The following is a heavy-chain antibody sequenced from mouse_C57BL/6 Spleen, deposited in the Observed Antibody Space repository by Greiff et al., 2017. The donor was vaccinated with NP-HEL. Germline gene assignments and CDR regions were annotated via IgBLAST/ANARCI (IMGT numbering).Heavy chain of an antibody. V-gene: IGHV1-50*01. CDR2: IDPSDSYT. CDR1: GYTFTSYW. J-gene: IGHJ4*01. CDR3: ARRAQDYAMDY. D-gene: IGHD3-2*02. Sequence: QVQLKQPGAELVKPGASVKLSCKASGYTFTSYWMQWVKQRPGQGLEWIGEIDPSDSYTNYNQKFKGKATLTVDTSSSTAYMQLSSLTSEDSAVYYCARRAQDYAMDYWGQGTSVTVSS.